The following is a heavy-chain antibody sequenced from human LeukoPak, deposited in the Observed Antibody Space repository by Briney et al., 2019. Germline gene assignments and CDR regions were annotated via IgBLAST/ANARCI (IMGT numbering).Heavy chain of an antibody. CDR2: ISSSSSTI. J-gene: IGHJ6*03. D-gene: IGHD3-22*01. CDR1: GFSISNDW. Sequence: GGSLRLSCAASGFSISNDWMSWVRQAPGKGLEWVSYISSSSSTIYYADSVKGRFTISRDNAKNSLYLQMNSLRAEDTAVYYCARDPEPRYYYDSSGYYNYMDVWGKGTTVTVSS. CDR3: ARDPEPRYYYDSSGYYNYMDV. V-gene: IGHV3-48*04.